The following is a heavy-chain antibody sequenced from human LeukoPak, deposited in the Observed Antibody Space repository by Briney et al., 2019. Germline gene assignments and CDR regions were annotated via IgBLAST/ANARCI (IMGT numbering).Heavy chain of an antibody. CDR3: ARYIPSCGGNCNDGFDI. V-gene: IGHV3-53*01. CDR2: LYSNGDT. Sequence: PGGSLRLPCAASGFTVSSNYMTWVRQAPGKGLEWVSVLYSNGDTYYADSVKGRFTISRDNSKNTLYLQLNTLRAEDTAVYYCARYIPSCGGNCNDGFDIWGQGTMVSVSS. CDR1: GFTVSSNY. J-gene: IGHJ3*02. D-gene: IGHD2-21*01.